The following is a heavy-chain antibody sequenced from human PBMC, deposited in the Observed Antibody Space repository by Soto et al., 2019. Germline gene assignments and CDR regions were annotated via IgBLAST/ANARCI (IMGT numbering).Heavy chain of an antibody. CDR1: GGSISSSSYY. V-gene: IGHV4-39*01. Sequence: QLQLQESGPGLVKPSETLSLTCTVSGGSISSSSYYWGWIRQPPGKGLEWIGSIYYSGSTYYNPSLDIRVTIYVDTSKNQFSMELSSVTAADTAVYYCARRVYYYDSSGYYYAFDIWGQGTMVTVSS. D-gene: IGHD3-22*01. J-gene: IGHJ3*02. CDR2: IYYSGST. CDR3: ARRVYYYDSSGYYYAFDI.